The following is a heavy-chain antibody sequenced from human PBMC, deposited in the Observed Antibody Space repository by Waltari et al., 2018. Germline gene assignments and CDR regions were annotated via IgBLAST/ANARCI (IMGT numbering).Heavy chain of an antibody. CDR3: ARLNSSSYSLDY. D-gene: IGHD6-13*01. CDR2: ISYDGSNK. V-gene: IGHV3-30-3*01. CDR1: GFTFSSYA. J-gene: IGHJ4*02. Sequence: QVQLVESGGGVVQPGRSLRLSCAASGFTFSSYAMHWVRQAPGKGLGWVAVISYDGSNKYYADSVKGRFTISRDNSKNTLYLQMNSLRAEDTAVYYCARLNSSSYSLDYWGQGTLVTVSS.